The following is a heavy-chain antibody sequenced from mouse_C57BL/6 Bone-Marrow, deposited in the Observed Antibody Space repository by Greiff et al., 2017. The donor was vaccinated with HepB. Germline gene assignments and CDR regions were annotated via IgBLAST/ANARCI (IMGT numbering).Heavy chain of an antibody. Sequence: QVQLQQSGAELVRPGASVKLSCKASGYTFTDYYINWVKQRPGQGLEWIARIYPGSGNTYYNEKFKGKATLTAEKSSSTAYMQLSSLTSEDSAVYFCASDYGSSYFDYWGQGTTLTVSS. V-gene: IGHV1-76*01. J-gene: IGHJ2*01. CDR3: ASDYGSSYFDY. D-gene: IGHD1-1*01. CDR1: GYTFTDYY. CDR2: IYPGSGNT.